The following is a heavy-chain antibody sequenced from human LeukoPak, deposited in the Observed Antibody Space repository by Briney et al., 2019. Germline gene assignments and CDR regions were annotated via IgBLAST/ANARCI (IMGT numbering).Heavy chain of an antibody. CDR3: AREYSSGWYPIDY. D-gene: IGHD6-19*01. V-gene: IGHV1-69*02. CDR1: GGTFSSYT. CDR2: IIPILGIA. J-gene: IGHJ4*02. Sequence: ASVKVSCKASGGTFSSYTISWVRQAPRQGLEWMGRIIPILGIANYAQKFQGRVTITADKSTSTAYMELSSLRSEDTAVYYCAREYSSGWYPIDYWGQGTLVTVSS.